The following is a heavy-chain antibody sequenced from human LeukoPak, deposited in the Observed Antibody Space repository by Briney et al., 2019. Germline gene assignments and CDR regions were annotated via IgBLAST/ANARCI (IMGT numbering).Heavy chain of an antibody. Sequence: GGSLRLSCAASGFTFSSYGMHWVRQAPGKGLEWVTSIWYDGSNTYYADSVKGRFTISRDNSKKTLFLQMNSLRAEDTAVYYCARDLGYCSSTSCYLGVWFDPWGQGTLVTVSS. CDR1: GFTFSSYG. J-gene: IGHJ5*02. CDR2: IWYDGSNT. D-gene: IGHD2-2*01. V-gene: IGHV3-33*01. CDR3: ARDLGYCSSTSCYLGVWFDP.